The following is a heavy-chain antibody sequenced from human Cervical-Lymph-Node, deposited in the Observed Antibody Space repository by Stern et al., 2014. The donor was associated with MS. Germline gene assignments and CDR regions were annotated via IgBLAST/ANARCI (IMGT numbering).Heavy chain of an antibody. Sequence: QVQLVQSGAEVKKPGSSVKVSCKASGGTFRSYGISWVRQAPGHGLEWMAGIIAIFGTANYAQKFQGRVTITADESTSTAYMEMSSLRSEDTAVYYCAREFNYDSSGYYFYYWGQGTLVTVSS. J-gene: IGHJ4*02. CDR1: GGTFRSYG. V-gene: IGHV1-69*01. CDR2: IIAIFGTA. D-gene: IGHD3-22*01. CDR3: AREFNYDSSGYYFYY.